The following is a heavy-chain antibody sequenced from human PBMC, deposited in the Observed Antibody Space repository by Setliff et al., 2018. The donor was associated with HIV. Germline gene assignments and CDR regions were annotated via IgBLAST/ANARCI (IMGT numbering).Heavy chain of an antibody. D-gene: IGHD2-2*01. CDR2: IYWDDDK. J-gene: IGHJ4*02. CDR1: GFSLNTDGAS. V-gene: IGHV2-5*02. CDR3: AHRRPCTTARQWGDFKY. Sequence: SGPTLVNPTQTLTLTCTFSGFSLNTDGASVGWIRQPPGKTLEWLGNIYWDDDKRYSPSLQSRLTITKDTSKNQVVLTLTNMDPVDTATYFCAHRRPCTTARQWGDFKYWGLGALVTVSS.